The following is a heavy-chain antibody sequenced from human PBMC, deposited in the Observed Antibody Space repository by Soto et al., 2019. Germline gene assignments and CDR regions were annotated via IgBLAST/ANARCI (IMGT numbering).Heavy chain of an antibody. J-gene: IGHJ4*02. D-gene: IGHD3-22*01. CDR2: IYYSGST. CDR3: ARVTFYYNSSGYYRPAYFDQ. V-gene: IGHV4-31*03. Sequence: KTSETLSLTCTVSGGSISGGTYYWSWIRQHPGKGLEWIGNIYYSGSTYYNPPLRRRVTISVDTSKSQFSLRLSSVTAADTAVYYCARVTFYYNSSGYYRPAYFDQWGQGTLVTVSS. CDR1: GGSISGGTYY.